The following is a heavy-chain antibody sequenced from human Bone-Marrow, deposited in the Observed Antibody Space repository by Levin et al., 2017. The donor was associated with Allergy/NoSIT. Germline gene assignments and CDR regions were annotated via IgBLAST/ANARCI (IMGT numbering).Heavy chain of an antibody. Sequence: SSETLSLTCTVSGVSTKNGSYYWSWIRQSAGKGLEWIGRIYNSGSTAYNPSLKSQVTISLDTSKNQISLKLRSVTAADTAVYYCARERGADYYFYYMDVWGKGTTVTVSS. CDR1: GVSTKNGSYY. J-gene: IGHJ6*03. CDR3: ARERGADYYFYYMDV. V-gene: IGHV4-61*02. CDR2: IYNSGST.